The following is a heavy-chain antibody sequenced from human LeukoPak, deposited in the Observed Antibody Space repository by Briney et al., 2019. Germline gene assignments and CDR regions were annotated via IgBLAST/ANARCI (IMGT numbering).Heavy chain of an antibody. CDR1: GFTFSSYA. Sequence: GGSLRLSCAASGFTFSSYAMSWVRQAPRKGLEWVSAISGSGGSTYYADSVKGRFTISRDNSKNTLYLQMNSLRAEDTAVYYCAKDAVSFGDYPTHFDYWGQGTLVTVSS. CDR2: ISGSGGST. J-gene: IGHJ4*02. V-gene: IGHV3-23*01. CDR3: AKDAVSFGDYPTHFDY. D-gene: IGHD4-17*01.